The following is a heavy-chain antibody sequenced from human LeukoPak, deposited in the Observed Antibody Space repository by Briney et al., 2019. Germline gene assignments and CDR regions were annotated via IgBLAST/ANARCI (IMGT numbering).Heavy chain of an antibody. Sequence: PSETLSLTCAVYGGSFSGYYWSWIRQPPGKGLEWIGEINHSGSTNYNPSLKSRVTISVDTSKNQFSLKLSSVTAADTAVYYCARHILLWFGVISAFDIWGQGTMVTASS. CDR1: GGSFSGYY. D-gene: IGHD3-10*01. CDR3: ARHILLWFGVISAFDI. J-gene: IGHJ3*02. CDR2: INHSGST. V-gene: IGHV4-34*01.